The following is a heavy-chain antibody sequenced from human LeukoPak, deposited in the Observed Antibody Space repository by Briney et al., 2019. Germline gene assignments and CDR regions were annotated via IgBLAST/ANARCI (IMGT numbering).Heavy chain of an antibody. J-gene: IGHJ1*01. D-gene: IGHD6-13*01. CDR2: IKQDGSEK. Sequence: GGSLRLSCAASGFTFSSYWMSWVRQAPGKGLEWVANIKQDGSEKYYVDSVKGRFTISRDNAKNSLYLQMNSLRAEDTAVYYCARNIESIAAAGRRYFQHWGQGTLVTVSS. V-gene: IGHV3-7*01. CDR1: GFTFSSYW. CDR3: ARNIESIAAAGRRYFQH.